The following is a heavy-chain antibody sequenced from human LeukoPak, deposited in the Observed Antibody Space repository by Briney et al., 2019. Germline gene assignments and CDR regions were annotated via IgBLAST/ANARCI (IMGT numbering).Heavy chain of an antibody. V-gene: IGHV1-18*01. CDR1: GYTFTNYD. J-gene: IGHJ4*02. CDR3: ARDMRGGAPVRDDY. D-gene: IGHD1-26*01. Sequence: ASVKVSCKASGYTFTNYDIHWVRPAPGQGVEWMGWISTYNGNTKYVQRRQGRVAMTTDTSTSTVYLELRSLKSDDTAVSYCARDMRGGAPVRDDYWGQGTLVTVSS. CDR2: ISTYNGNT.